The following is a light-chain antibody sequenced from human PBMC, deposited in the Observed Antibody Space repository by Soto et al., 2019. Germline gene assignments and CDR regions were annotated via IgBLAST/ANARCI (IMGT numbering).Light chain of an antibody. V-gene: IGKV1-5*03. CDR3: QHYNSYSEA. J-gene: IGKJ1*01. Sequence: DIQMTQSPSTLSASVGDRVPIACRASQSISSWLAWYQQKPGKAPKLLIYKASTLKSGVPSRFRGSGSGTEFTLTISRLQPDDFSTYYCQHYNSYSEAFGQGTKVDIK. CDR2: KAS. CDR1: QSISSW.